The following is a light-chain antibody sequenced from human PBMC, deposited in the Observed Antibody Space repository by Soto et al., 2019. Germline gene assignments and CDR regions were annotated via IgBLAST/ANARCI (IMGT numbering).Light chain of an antibody. CDR3: QSYHSGNVV. CDR2: EDN. J-gene: IGLJ2*01. Sequence: NFMLTQPHSVSESPGKTVTISCTCSSGSIASNYVQWYQQRPGSAPTPVIYEDNERPSGVPDRFSGSIDSSSNSASLTISGLKTDDEADYYCQSYHSGNVVFGGGTQLTVL. V-gene: IGLV6-57*04. CDR1: SGSIASNY.